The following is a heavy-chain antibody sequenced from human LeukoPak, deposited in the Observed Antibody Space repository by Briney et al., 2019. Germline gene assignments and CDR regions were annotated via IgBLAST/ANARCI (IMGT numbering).Heavy chain of an antibody. CDR3: ARVGYCSSTSCYTPWFDP. Sequence: ASVKVSCKASGYTFTSYGISWVRQAPGQGLEWMGWISAYNGNTNYAQKLQGRVTMTTDTSTSTVYMELRSLRSDDTAVYYCARVGYCSSTSCYTPWFDPWGQGTLVTVSS. V-gene: IGHV1-18*01. CDR2: ISAYNGNT. J-gene: IGHJ5*02. CDR1: GYTFTSYG. D-gene: IGHD2-2*02.